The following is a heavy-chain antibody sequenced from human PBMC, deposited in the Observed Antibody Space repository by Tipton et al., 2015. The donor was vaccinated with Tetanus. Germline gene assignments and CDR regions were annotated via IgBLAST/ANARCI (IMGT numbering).Heavy chain of an antibody. J-gene: IGHJ4*02. CDR1: GGSINSYY. CDR3: ARAGGGSWGNFDY. D-gene: IGHD6-13*01. Sequence: TLSLTCTVSGGSINSYYWSWVRQPPGKGLEWIAYIHYSGRTNYNPSLKSRVTISVDTSKNQFSLKLSSVTAADTAVYYCARAGGGSWGNFDYWGQGTLVTVSS. V-gene: IGHV4-59*01. CDR2: IHYSGRT.